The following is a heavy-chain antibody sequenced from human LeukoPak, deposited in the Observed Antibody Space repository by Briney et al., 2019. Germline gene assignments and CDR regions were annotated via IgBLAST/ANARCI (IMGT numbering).Heavy chain of an antibody. Sequence: PSETLSLTCTVSGGSISSSSYYWGWIRQPPGKGLEWIGSIYYSGSTYYNPSLKSRVTISVDTSKNQFSLKLSSVTAADTAVYYCARHHHNLSSVNWFDPWGQGTLVTVSS. J-gene: IGHJ5*02. CDR3: ARHHHNLSSVNWFDP. CDR2: IYYSGST. V-gene: IGHV4-39*01. CDR1: GGSISSSSYY.